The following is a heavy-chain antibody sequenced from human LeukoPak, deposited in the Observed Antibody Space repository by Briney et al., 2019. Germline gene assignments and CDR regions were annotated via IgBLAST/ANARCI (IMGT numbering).Heavy chain of an antibody. CDR1: GGSISSGGYY. V-gene: IGHV4-31*03. J-gene: IGHJ5*02. CDR3: ARDSSGSGLAWFDP. Sequence: SETLSLTCTVSGGSISSGGYYWNWIRQHPGKGLEWIGYIYYSGSTYYNPSLKSRVTMSVDTSKNQFSLTVNSVTAADAAVYYCARDSSGSGLAWFDPWGQGTLVTVSS. D-gene: IGHD6-19*01. CDR2: IYYSGST.